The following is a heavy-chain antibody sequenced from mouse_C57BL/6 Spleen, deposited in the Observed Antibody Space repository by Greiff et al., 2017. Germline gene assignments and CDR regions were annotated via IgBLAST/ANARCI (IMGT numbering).Heavy chain of an antibody. CDR1: GYAFSSSW. V-gene: IGHV1-82*01. CDR3: ASTEAWFAY. CDR2: IYPGDGDT. J-gene: IGHJ3*01. Sequence: QVQLKESGPELVKPGASVKISCKASGYAFSSSWMNWVKQRPGKGLEWIGRIYPGDGDTNYNGKFKGKATLTAAKSSSTAYMQLSSLTSEDSAVYFCASTEAWFAYWGQGTLVTVSA.